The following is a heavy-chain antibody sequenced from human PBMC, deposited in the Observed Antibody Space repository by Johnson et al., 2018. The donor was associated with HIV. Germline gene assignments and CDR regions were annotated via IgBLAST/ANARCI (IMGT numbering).Heavy chain of an antibody. CDR1: GFTVSNNF. J-gene: IGHJ3*01. D-gene: IGHD2-21*01. CDR3: ARDPITPYERGPDAFDV. CDR2: IYSGGRT. V-gene: IGHV3-53*01. Sequence: VQLVESGGGLMQPGGSLRLSCVASGFTVSNNFMSWVRQAPGKGLEWVSVIYSGGRTYYTDSVKGRFTISRDTAKNTLYLQMNSLRVEDTAVYYCARDPITPYERGPDAFDVWCQGTVVTVSS.